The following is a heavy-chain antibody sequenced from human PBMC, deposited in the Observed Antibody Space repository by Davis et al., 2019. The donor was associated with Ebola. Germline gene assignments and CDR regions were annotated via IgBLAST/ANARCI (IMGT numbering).Heavy chain of an antibody. J-gene: IGHJ4*02. CDR2: INYSGST. CDR1: GGSFSGYY. V-gene: IGHV4-34*01. D-gene: IGHD3-22*01. CDR3: ARDRSYDSSGYYDY. Sequence: MPSETLSLTCAVYGGSFSGYYWSWIRQPPGKGLEWIGEINYSGSTNYNPSLKSRVTISVDTSKNQFSLKLSSVTAADTAVYYCARDRSYDSSGYYDYWGQGTLVTVSS.